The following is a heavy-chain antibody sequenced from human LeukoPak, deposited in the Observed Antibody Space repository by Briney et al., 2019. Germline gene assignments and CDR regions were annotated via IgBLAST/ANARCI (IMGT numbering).Heavy chain of an antibody. CDR3: ARGLLWFGELPYFDY. V-gene: IGHV4-59*01. D-gene: IGHD3-10*01. Sequence: SETLSLTCTASGGTFSSYYRSWIRQPPGKGLEWIGYIYYSGSTKYYPSPKNGLSISVDTSKNQFSLKLSSVTAADTAVYYCARGLLWFGELPYFDYWGQGTLVTVSS. CDR1: GGTFSSYY. CDR2: IYYSGST. J-gene: IGHJ4*02.